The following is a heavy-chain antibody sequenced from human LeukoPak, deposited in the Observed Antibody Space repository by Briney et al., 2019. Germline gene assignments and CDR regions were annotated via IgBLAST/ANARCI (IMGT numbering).Heavy chain of an antibody. CDR2: IRSKTNNYAT. J-gene: IGHJ6*02. CDR1: GFIFSGSA. CDR3: ASAWSDYYGMDV. V-gene: IGHV3-73*01. D-gene: IGHD1-1*01. Sequence: GRSLRLSCAASGFIFSGSAVYWVRQASGKGLEWVGRIRSKTNNYATAYAASVKGRFTFSRDDLKNTAYLQMNSLETDDTAVYYCASAWSDYYGMDVWGQGTTVTVSS.